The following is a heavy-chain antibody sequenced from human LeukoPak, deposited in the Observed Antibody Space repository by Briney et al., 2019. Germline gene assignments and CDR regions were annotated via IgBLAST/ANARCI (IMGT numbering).Heavy chain of an antibody. V-gene: IGHV1-18*01. CDR1: GYTFTSYG. D-gene: IGHD3-3*02. CDR3: ARDYPAGLAGYYYYYMDV. Sequence: ASVKVSCKASGYTFTSYGISWVRQAPGQGLEWMGWISAYNGNTNYAQKLQGRVTMTTDTSTSTAYMELRSLRSDDTAVYYCARDYPAGLAGYYYYYMDVWGKGTTVTVSS. J-gene: IGHJ6*03. CDR2: ISAYNGNT.